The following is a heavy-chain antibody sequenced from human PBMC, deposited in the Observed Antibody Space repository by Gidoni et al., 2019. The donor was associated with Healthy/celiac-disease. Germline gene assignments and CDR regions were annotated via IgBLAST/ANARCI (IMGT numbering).Heavy chain of an antibody. J-gene: IGHJ4*02. Sequence: VQLLESGGVVVQPGGSLRLSCAASGFIFSSNVMCWLRQAPGKGLEWVSAISGSGGSTYYTNSVKGRFTISRDNSKNTLYLQMNSLRAENKAVYYCAKLVVTPRRRWLQVGSLEPFDYWGQGTLVTVSS. CDR3: AKLVVTPRRRWLQVGSLEPFDY. V-gene: IGHV3-23*01. CDR1: GFIFSSNV. CDR2: ISGSGGST. D-gene: IGHD2-15*01.